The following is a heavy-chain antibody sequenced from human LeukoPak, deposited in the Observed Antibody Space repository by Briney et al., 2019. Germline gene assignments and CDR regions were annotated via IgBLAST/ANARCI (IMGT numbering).Heavy chain of an antibody. D-gene: IGHD5-12*01. V-gene: IGHV3-48*03. Sequence: GGSLRLSCAASGFTFSSYEVNWVRQAPGKGLEWVSYIGSSGSTIYYADSVKGRFTISRDNAKNSLYLQMNSLRAEDTAVYYCARGERGYSGYEPIGYWGQGTLVTVSS. CDR2: IGSSGSTI. J-gene: IGHJ4*02. CDR1: GFTFSSYE. CDR3: ARGERGYSGYEPIGY.